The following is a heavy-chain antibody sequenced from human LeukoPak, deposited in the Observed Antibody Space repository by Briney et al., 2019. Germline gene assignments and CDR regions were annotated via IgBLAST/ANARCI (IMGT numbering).Heavy chain of an antibody. D-gene: IGHD3-3*01. Sequence: PSETLSLTCTVSGYSISSGYYWGWIRQPPGKGLEWIGYIYYSGSTNYNPSLKSRVTISVDTSKNQFSLKLSSVTAADTAVYYCARAVDYDFWSGYCDYWGQGTLVTVSS. CDR2: IYYSGST. V-gene: IGHV4-61*01. J-gene: IGHJ4*02. CDR3: ARAVDYDFWSGYCDY. CDR1: GYSISSGYY.